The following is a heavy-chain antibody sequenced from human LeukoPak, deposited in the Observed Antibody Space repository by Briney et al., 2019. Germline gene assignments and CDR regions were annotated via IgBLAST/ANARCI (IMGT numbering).Heavy chain of an antibody. CDR3: AREEPMAIDY. Sequence: SETLSLTCAVYGGSFSGYYWSWIRQPPGKGLEWIGEINHSGSTNYNPSLKSRVTISVDTSKNQFSLKLSSVTAADTAVYYCAREEPMAIDYWGQGILVTVSS. D-gene: IGHD5-24*01. CDR1: GGSFSGYY. CDR2: INHSGST. V-gene: IGHV4-34*01. J-gene: IGHJ4*02.